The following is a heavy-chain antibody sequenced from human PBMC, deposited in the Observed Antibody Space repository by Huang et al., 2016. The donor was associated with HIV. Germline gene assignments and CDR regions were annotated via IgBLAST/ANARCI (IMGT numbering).Heavy chain of an antibody. CDR3: VHRLRYGKWYVDY. V-gene: IGHV2-5*02. D-gene: IGHD6-13*01. CDR1: GFSLTSSGVA. Sequence: QITLKEFGPTLVKPTQTLTLTCTFSGFSLTSSGVAVDWIRQPPGKALEWLALIYWDNEERFSPSLKTRLTITKDTPKNEVVLTMTNMGPVDTATYYCVHRLRYGKWYVDYWGQGVLVTVSS. CDR2: IYWDNEE. J-gene: IGHJ4*02.